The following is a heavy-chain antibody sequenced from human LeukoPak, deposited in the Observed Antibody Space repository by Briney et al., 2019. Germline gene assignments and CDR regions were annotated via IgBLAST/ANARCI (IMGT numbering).Heavy chain of an antibody. D-gene: IGHD3-10*01. J-gene: IGHJ4*02. CDR1: GFTFSTYA. V-gene: IGHV3-23*01. CDR2: SSGSDDNT. Sequence: GGSLRLSCAASGFTFSTYALTWVRQAPGKGLEWVSSSSGSDDNTYYADSVKGRFTIFRDNSKNTLYLQMNSLRAEDTAVYYCAKDLYGSGSRPYYFDYWGQGTLVTVSS. CDR3: AKDLYGSGSRPYYFDY.